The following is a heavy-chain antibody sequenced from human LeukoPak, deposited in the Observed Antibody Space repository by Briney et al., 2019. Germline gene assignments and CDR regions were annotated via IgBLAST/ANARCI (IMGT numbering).Heavy chain of an antibody. CDR3: ARDGSKWNFDY. CDR1: GNTFSSEY. CDR2: IKPSVDIT. V-gene: IGHV1-46*01. J-gene: IGHJ4*02. D-gene: IGHD6-13*01. Sequence: ASVKVSCKASGNTFSSEYMHWVRQSPGQELEWMGRIKPSVDITHYSQKFQGRVTITRDTSTSTVYLVLSSLRSEDTAVYYCARDGSKWNFDYWGQGTLVTVSS.